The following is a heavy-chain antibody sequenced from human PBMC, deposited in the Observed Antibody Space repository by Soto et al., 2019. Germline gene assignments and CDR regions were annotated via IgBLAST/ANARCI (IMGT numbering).Heavy chain of an antibody. CDR3: AKDGVPGTTLYYYYYMDV. CDR1: EFIYRGDC. CDR2: INSDGSST. D-gene: IGHD1-1*01. Sequence: GGSQRLSCVDAEFIYRGDCLHWVRQAPGKGLVWVSRINSDGSSTSYADSVKGRFTISRDNSKNTLYLQMNSLRAEDTAVYYCAKDGVPGTTLYYYYYMDVWCKGTTVTVS. V-gene: IGHV3-74*01. J-gene: IGHJ6*03.